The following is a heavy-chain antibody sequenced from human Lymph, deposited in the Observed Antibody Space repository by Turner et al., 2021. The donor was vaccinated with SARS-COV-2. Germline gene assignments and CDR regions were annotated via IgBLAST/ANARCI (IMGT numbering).Heavy chain of an antibody. CDR3: ARLPIARGYSGYDFYYFDY. V-gene: IGHV5-51*01. CDR2: IYPGDSDT. Sequence: EVQLVQSGAEVKKPGESLKISCKGSGYSFPTYWIGWVRQMPGKGLEWMGIIYPGDSDTRYSSSFQGQVTISADKSISTAYLQWSSLKASDTAMYYCARLPIARGYSGYDFYYFDYWGQGTLVTVSS. D-gene: IGHD5-12*01. CDR1: GYSFPTYW. J-gene: IGHJ4*02.